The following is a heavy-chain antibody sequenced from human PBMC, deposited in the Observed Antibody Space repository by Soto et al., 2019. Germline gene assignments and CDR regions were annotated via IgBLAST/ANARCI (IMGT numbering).Heavy chain of an antibody. V-gene: IGHV4-4*07. CDR3: ARGQLTTMVRGVITPYYFDD. CDR2: IYTSGST. J-gene: IGHJ4*02. Sequence: SETLSLTCTVSGGSISSYYWSWIRQPAGKGLEWIGRIYTSGSTNYNPSLKSRVTMSVDTSKNQFSLKLSSVTAADTAVYYCARGQLTTMVRGVITPYYFDDWGQGTLVTVAS. CDR1: GGSISSYY. D-gene: IGHD3-10*01.